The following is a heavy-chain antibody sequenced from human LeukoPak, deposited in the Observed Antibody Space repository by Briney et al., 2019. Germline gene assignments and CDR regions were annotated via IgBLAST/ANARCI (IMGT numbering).Heavy chain of an antibody. J-gene: IGHJ4*02. CDR1: GYSFTSYW. V-gene: IGHV5-51*01. CDR2: IYPGDSDT. D-gene: IGHD6-19*01. Sequence: GESLKISCKGSGYSFTSYWIGWVRQMPGKGLEWMGIIYPGDSDTRYSPSFQGQVTISADKSISTAYLQWSSLKASVTAMYYCARQGGAVAGTGRDFDYWGQGTLVTVSS. CDR3: ARQGGAVAGTGRDFDY.